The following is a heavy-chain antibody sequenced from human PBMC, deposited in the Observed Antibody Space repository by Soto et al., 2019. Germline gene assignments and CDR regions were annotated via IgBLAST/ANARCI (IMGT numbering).Heavy chain of an antibody. CDR3: ARADSGSHAFDI. J-gene: IGHJ3*02. Sequence: ASVKVSCKASGYTFTGYYMHWVRQAPGQGLEWMGWINPSGGSTSYAQKFQGRVTMTRDTSTSTVYMELSSLRSEDTAVYYCARADSGSHAFDIWGQGTMVTVSS. CDR2: INPSGGST. V-gene: IGHV1-46*01. D-gene: IGHD1-26*01. CDR1: GYTFTGYY.